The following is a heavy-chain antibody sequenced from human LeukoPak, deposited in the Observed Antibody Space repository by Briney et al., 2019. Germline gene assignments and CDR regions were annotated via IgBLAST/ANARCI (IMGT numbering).Heavy chain of an antibody. D-gene: IGHD6-19*01. CDR3: ARGGQWLVPYYFDY. Sequence: GGSLRLSCAASGFTFSSYWMSWVRQAPGKGLEWVANIKQDGSEKYYVDSVKGRFTIPRDNAKNSLYLQMNSLRAEDTAVYYCARGGQWLVPYYFDYWGQGTLVTVSS. CDR2: IKQDGSEK. J-gene: IGHJ4*02. CDR1: GFTFSSYW. V-gene: IGHV3-7*01.